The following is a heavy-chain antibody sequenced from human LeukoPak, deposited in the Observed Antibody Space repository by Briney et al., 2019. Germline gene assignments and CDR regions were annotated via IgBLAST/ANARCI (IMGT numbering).Heavy chain of an antibody. J-gene: IGHJ4*02. CDR1: GFTFSSYG. CDR3: AKPNYYDSSGYDGSIDY. D-gene: IGHD3-22*01. Sequence: GGSLRLSCAASGFTFSSYGMHWVRQAPGKGLERVAVISYDGSNKYYADSVKGRFTISRDNSKNTLYLQMNSLRAEDTAVYYCAKPNYYDSSGYDGSIDYWGQGTLVTVSS. CDR2: ISYDGSNK. V-gene: IGHV3-30*18.